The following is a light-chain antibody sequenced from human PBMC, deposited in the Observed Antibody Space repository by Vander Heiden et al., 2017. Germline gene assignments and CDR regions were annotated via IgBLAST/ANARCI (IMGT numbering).Light chain of an antibody. V-gene: IGKV1-39*01. Sequence: DIQTTQSPSSLSASVGDRVTITCRASQSISSYLNWYQQKPGKAPKLLIYAASSLQSGVPSWFSGSGSGTDFTLTISSLQPEDFATYYCQQSYSTPRTFGQGTKVEIK. CDR1: QSISSY. J-gene: IGKJ1*01. CDR2: AAS. CDR3: QQSYSTPRT.